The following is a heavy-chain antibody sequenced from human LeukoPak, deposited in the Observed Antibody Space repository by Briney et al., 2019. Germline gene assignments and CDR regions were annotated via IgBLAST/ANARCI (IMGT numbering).Heavy chain of an antibody. CDR2: MYYRGNT. CDR3: ARLYGNYQNYFDY. CDR1: GGSISTIAYY. V-gene: IGHV4-39*07. J-gene: IGHJ4*02. Sequence: SETLSLTCTVSGGSISTIAYYWGWIRQPPGKGLEWVGHMYYRGNTFYNPSLKSRVTISVDTSKNQFSLKLRSVTAADTAVYYCARLYGNYQNYFDYWGQGTLVTVSS. D-gene: IGHD1-7*01.